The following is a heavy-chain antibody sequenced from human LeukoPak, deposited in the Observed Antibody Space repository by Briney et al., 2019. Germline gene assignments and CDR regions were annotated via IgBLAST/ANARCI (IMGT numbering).Heavy chain of an antibody. J-gene: IGHJ4*02. CDR1: GGSISHYY. D-gene: IGHD6-19*01. V-gene: IGHV4-59*08. CDR2: IYYSGGT. CDR3: ARHGYSSGWFDY. Sequence: SATLSLTCTVSGGSISHYYWSWIRQPPGKGLEWIGYIYYSGGTNYNSSLKSRVTISVDTSKNQFSLKLSSVTAADTAVYYCARHGYSSGWFDYWGQGTLVTVSS.